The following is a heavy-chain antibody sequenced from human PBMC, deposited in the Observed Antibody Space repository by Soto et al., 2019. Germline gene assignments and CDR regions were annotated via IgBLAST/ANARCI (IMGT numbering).Heavy chain of an antibody. CDR3: AHMATMTIFGFIIDNGVWFDP. V-gene: IGHV2-5*02. D-gene: IGHD3-3*01. CDR1: GFSLSTSGAA. J-gene: IGHJ5*02. Sequence: QITLKESGPTLVNPTQTLTLTCTFSGFSLSTSGAAVGWIRQPPGRALEWLALIYWDGGRGYNPSLQSRLTLDKDTSRKHVALTLTGVGPADTSTYYCAHMATMTIFGFIIDNGVWFDPWGQGTLVIVSS. CDR2: IYWDGGR.